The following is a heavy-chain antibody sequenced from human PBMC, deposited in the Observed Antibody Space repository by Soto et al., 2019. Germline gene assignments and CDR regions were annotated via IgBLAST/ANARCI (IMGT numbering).Heavy chain of an antibody. Sequence: GRSLRLSCVASGYNFRSYSVNWVRQAPGKGLEWVSSISSTSSYISYADSVKGRFSISRDNAINSLYLQMNTLRVEDTAVYYCARSGAYGDYFDYLGQGNLVTGSS. CDR3: ARSGAYGDYFDY. J-gene: IGHJ4*02. V-gene: IGHV3-21*01. CDR1: GYNFRSYS. D-gene: IGHD4-17*01. CDR2: ISSTSSYI.